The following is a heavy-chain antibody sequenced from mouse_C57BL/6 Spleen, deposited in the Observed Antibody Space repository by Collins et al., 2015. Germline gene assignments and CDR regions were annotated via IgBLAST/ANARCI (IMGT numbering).Heavy chain of an antibody. V-gene: IGHV9-3*01. CDR1: GYTFTTYG. J-gene: IGHJ4*01. CDR2: INTYSGVP. Sequence: VQSGPELKKPGETVKISCKASGYTFTTYGMSWVKQAPGKGLKWMGWINTYSGVPTYADDFKGRFAFSLETSASTAFLQINNLKNEDTATYFCATWDYDGYAMDYWGQGTSVTVSS. D-gene: IGHD2-4*01. CDR3: ATWDYDGYAMDY.